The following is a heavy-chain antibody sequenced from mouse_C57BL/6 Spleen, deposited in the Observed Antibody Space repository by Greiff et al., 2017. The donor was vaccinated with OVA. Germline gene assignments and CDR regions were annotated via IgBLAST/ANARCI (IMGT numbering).Heavy chain of an antibody. CDR2: INPNNGGT. Sequence: EVQLQQSGPELVKPGASVKISCKASGYTFTDYYMNWVKQSHGKSLEWIGDINPNNGGTSYNQKFKGKATLTVDKSSSTAYMELRSLTSEDSAVYYCARRSSGKFAYWGQGTLVTVSA. CDR3: ARRSSGKFAY. D-gene: IGHD3-2*02. CDR1: GYTFTDYY. V-gene: IGHV1-26*01. J-gene: IGHJ3*01.